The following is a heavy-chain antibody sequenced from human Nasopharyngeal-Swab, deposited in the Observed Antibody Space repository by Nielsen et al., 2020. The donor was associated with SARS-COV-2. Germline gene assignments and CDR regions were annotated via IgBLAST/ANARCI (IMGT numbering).Heavy chain of an antibody. CDR1: GDSVSSNTVA. CDR3: ARRSSLGVDAFDF. V-gene: IGHV6-1*01. Sequence: SETLSLTCDISGDSVSSNTVAWNWIRQSPSRGLEWLGRTYYRSKWCTDYALSVKSRITINADTAKNQFSLQLNSVTPEDTAIYYCARRSSLGVDAFDFWGQQTMVTVSS. CDR2: TYYRSKWCT. D-gene: IGHD3-16*01. J-gene: IGHJ3*01.